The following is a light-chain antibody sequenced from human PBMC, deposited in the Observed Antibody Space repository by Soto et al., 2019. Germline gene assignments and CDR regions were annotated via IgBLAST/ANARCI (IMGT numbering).Light chain of an antibody. CDR1: QSISSW. Sequence: DMQSTQSTSTLSASVGDRVPITCRASQSISSWLAWYQQKPGKAPKLLIYKASSLESGVPSRFSGSGSGTEFTLTISSLQPDDFATYYCQQYDSYLPYTFGQGTKVDIK. J-gene: IGKJ2*01. CDR3: QQYDSYLPYT. V-gene: IGKV1-5*03. CDR2: KAS.